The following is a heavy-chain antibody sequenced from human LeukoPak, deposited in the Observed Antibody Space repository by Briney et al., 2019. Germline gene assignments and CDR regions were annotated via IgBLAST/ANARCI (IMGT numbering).Heavy chain of an antibody. CDR1: GGSISSGDNY. CDR2: IYYSGRT. J-gene: IGHJ6*02. D-gene: IGHD4-17*01. V-gene: IGHV4-30-4*01. Sequence: TSETLSLTCSLSGGSISSGDNYWSWIRQPPGKGLEWIGYIYYSGRTYYNPSLKSRVTIAVDTSRNQFSLRLSSVTAADTAVYFCARGLSTTVTYEGREVYYYYYGMDLWGQGTTVTVSS. CDR3: ARGLSTTVTYEGREVYYYYYGMDL.